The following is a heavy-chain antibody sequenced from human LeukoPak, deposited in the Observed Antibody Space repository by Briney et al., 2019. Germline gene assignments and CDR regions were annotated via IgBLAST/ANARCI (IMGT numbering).Heavy chain of an antibody. D-gene: IGHD6-6*01. CDR1: GFTFDDYA. CDR3: AKAGGWQLGSAYQFDP. CDR2: ISWNSGSI. V-gene: IGHV3-9*01. J-gene: IGHJ5*02. Sequence: PGRSLRLSCAASGFTFDDYAMHWVRQAPGKGLEWVSGISWNSGSIGYADSVKGRFTISRDNAKNSLYLQMNSLRAEDTALYYCAKAGGWQLGSAYQFDPWGQGTLVTVSS.